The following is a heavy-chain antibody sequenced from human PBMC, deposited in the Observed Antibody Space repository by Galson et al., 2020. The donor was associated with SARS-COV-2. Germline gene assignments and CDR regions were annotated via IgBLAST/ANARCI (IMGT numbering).Heavy chain of an antibody. V-gene: IGHV5-51*01. CDR1: GYSITSYW. D-gene: IGHD3-22*01. CDR3: ARPGYYDSSGYYHQDAFDI. CDR2: IYPGDSDT. Sequence: GESLKISCKGSGYSITSYWIGWVRQMPGKGLEWMGIIYPGDSDTRYSPSFQGQVTISADKSISTAYLQWSSLKASDTAMYYCARPGYYDSSGYYHQDAFDIWGQGTMVTVSS. J-gene: IGHJ3*02.